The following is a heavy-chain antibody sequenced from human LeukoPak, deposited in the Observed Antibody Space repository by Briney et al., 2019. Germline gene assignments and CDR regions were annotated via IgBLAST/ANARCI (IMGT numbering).Heavy chain of an antibody. CDR2: ISYDGSNK. CDR3: ARAALVWDIVVVVAAPLDY. J-gene: IGHJ4*02. D-gene: IGHD2-15*01. CDR1: GFTFSSYA. V-gene: IGHV3-30*04. Sequence: GRSLRLSCAASGFTFSSYAMHWVRQAPGKGLEWVAVISYDGSNKYYADSVKGRFTISRDNSKNTLDLQMNRLRAEDTAVYYCARAALVWDIVVVVAAPLDYWGQGTLVTVSS.